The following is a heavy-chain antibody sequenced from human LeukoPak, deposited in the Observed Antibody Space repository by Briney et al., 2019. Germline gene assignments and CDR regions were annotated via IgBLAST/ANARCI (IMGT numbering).Heavy chain of an antibody. V-gene: IGHV3-21*01. CDR1: GFTFNDYE. Sequence: GGSLRLSCAASGFTFNDYEMTWVRQAPGKGLEWVSSISSSSSYIYYADSVKGRFTISRDNSKNTLYLQMNSLRAEDTAVYYCARARSSYGYGDAFDIWGQGTMVTVSS. CDR3: ARARSSYGYGDAFDI. D-gene: IGHD5-18*01. J-gene: IGHJ3*02. CDR2: ISSSSSYI.